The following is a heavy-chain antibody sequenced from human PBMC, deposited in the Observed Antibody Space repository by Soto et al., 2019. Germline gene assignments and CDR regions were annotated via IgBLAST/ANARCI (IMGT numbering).Heavy chain of an antibody. D-gene: IGHD6-19*01. CDR1: GERFASYA. V-gene: IGHV1-3*01. CDR3: ATYDHDSSGPPHY. J-gene: IGHJ4*01. CDR2: INSGNGNT. Sequence: GASVEVCCEACGERFASYARQWWLQSPGQMLEWMGWINSGNGNTKYSQKFQGRVTITRDTSASTAYMELSSLRSEDTAVYYCATYDHDSSGPPHYWRHGTPVTVSP.